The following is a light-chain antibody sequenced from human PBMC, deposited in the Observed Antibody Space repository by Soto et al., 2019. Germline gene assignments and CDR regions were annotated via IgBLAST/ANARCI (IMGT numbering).Light chain of an antibody. CDR1: QSVNSY. Sequence: ETVLTQSPATLSLSPGERATLSCRASQSVNSYLAWYQQKPGQAPRLLIYDASKRATGIPARFSGSGSGTDFTFIISSLEPEDFAVYYCQQRGNWPRTFGQGTKVDIK. CDR2: DAS. J-gene: IGKJ1*01. V-gene: IGKV3-11*01. CDR3: QQRGNWPRT.